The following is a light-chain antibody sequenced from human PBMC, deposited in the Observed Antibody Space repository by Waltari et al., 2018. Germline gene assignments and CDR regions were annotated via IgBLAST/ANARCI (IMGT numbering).Light chain of an antibody. J-gene: IGKJ2*01. CDR3: QQYGTSLFT. CDR2: GAS. CDR1: QSVSSSY. V-gene: IGKV3-20*01. Sequence: EIVLTQSPGTLSLSPGERATLSCRASQSVSSSYFAWYQQKPGQAPRLLIYGASTRATGIPDRFSGSGSGTDFTLTISRLETEDFVVYYCQQYGTSLFTFGQGTKLEIK.